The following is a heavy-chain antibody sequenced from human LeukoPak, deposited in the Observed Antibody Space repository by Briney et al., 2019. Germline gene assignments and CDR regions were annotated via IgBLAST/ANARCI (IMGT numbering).Heavy chain of an antibody. CDR2: IYYSGST. Sequence: PSETLSLTCTVSGGSISSSSYYWGWIRQPPGKGLEWIGSIYYSGSTYYNPSLKSRVTISVDTSKNQFSLKLSSVTAADTAVYYCARVTKWGKYYYDSNGGEAYFDYWGQGTLVTVSS. CDR3: ARVTKWGKYYYDSNGGEAYFDY. V-gene: IGHV4-39*07. J-gene: IGHJ4*02. D-gene: IGHD3-22*01. CDR1: GGSISSSSYY.